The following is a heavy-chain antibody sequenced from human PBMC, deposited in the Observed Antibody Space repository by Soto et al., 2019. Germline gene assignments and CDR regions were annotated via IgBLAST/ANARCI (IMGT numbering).Heavy chain of an antibody. V-gene: IGHV3-23*01. CDR1: GFTFNNYA. CDR2: ISGSGGST. J-gene: IGHJ4*02. Sequence: EVQLLESGGGLVQPGGSLRLSCAASGFTFNNYAMSWVRQAPGKGLECVSTISGSGGSTYYADSVKGRFTISRDNSKNSLYLQMNSLRAEDTAVYYCARVPTYYDSSGYETVDYWGQGTLVTVSS. D-gene: IGHD3-22*01. CDR3: ARVPTYYDSSGYETVDY.